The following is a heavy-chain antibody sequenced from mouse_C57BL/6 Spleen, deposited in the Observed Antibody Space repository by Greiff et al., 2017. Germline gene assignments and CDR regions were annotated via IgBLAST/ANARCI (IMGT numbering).Heavy chain of an antibody. CDR1: GYTFTSYW. CDR2: IDPSDSET. J-gene: IGHJ1*03. D-gene: IGHD2-3*01. V-gene: IGHV1-52*01. CDR3: ARSGDGYYGYWYFDV. Sequence: QVQLQQPGAELVRPGSSVKLSCKASGYTFTSYWMHWVQQRPIQGLEWIGNIDPSDSETHYNQKFKDKATLTVDKSSSTAYMQLSSLTSEDSAVYYCARSGDGYYGYWYFDVWGTGTTVTVSS.